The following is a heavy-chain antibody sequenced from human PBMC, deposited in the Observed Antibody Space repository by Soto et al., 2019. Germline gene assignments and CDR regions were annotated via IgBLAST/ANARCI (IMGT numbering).Heavy chain of an antibody. CDR1: GDSISLGYY. CDR3: ARGSVDTVDSSGFYEY. D-gene: IGHD3-22*01. V-gene: IGHV4-38-2*01. CDR2: IYHSGNT. Sequence: SETLSLTCAVSGDSISLGYYWGWIRQPPGKGLEWIGSIYHSGNTYYNPSLKSRVTISVDTSKSQFSLKLTSVTAADRAVYYCARGSVDTVDSSGFYEYWGQGTPVTVSS. J-gene: IGHJ4*02.